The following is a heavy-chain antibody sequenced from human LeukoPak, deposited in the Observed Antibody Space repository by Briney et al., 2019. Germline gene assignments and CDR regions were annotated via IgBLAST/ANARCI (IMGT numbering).Heavy chain of an antibody. V-gene: IGHV1-69*02. Sequence: SVKVSCKASGGTFSSYTISWVRQAPGQGLEWMGRIIPILGIANYAQKFQGRVTITADKSTSTAYTELSSLRSEDTAVYYCASTYYYDSSGYYRYDYWGQGTLVTVSS. CDR1: GGTFSSYT. D-gene: IGHD3-22*01. J-gene: IGHJ4*02. CDR2: IIPILGIA. CDR3: ASTYYYDSSGYYRYDY.